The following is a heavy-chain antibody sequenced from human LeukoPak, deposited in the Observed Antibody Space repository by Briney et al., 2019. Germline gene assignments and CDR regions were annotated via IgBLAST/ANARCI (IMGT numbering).Heavy chain of an antibody. D-gene: IGHD2-2*01. CDR3: TALPELGYRSSTSCYPNFDY. CDR2: IKSKTDGGTT. J-gene: IGHJ4*02. Sequence: GGSLRLSCAASGFTFSNAWMSWVRQAPGKGLEWVGRIKSKTDGGTTDYAAPVKGRFTISRDDSKNTLYLQMNSLKTEDTAVYYCTALPELGYRSSTSCYPNFDYWGQGTLVTVSS. V-gene: IGHV3-15*01. CDR1: GFTFSNAW.